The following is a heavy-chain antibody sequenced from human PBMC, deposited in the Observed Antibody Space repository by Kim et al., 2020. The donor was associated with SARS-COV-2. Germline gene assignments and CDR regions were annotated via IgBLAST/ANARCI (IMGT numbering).Heavy chain of an antibody. Sequence: SVKVSCKASGGTFSSYTISWVRQAPGQGLEWMGRIIPILGIANYAQKFQGRVTITADKSTSTAYMELSSLRSEDTAVYYCALRLRYYDSSGYFLFDYWGQGTLVTVSS. CDR3: ALRLRYYDSSGYFLFDY. CDR2: IIPILGIA. J-gene: IGHJ4*02. CDR1: GGTFSSYT. V-gene: IGHV1-69*02. D-gene: IGHD3-22*01.